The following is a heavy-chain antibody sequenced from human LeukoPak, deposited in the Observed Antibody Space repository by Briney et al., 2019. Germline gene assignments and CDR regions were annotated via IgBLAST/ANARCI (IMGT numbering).Heavy chain of an antibody. D-gene: IGHD3-22*01. J-gene: IGHJ3*02. Sequence: GGSLRLSCAASGFTFSNAWMSGVRQAPGKGREWVGRIKSKTDGGTTDYAAPVKGRFTISRDDSKNTLYLQMNSLKTEDTAVYYCTTLSYDSIHDAFDIWGQGTMVTVSS. CDR2: IKSKTDGGTT. CDR1: GFTFSNAW. CDR3: TTLSYDSIHDAFDI. V-gene: IGHV3-15*01.